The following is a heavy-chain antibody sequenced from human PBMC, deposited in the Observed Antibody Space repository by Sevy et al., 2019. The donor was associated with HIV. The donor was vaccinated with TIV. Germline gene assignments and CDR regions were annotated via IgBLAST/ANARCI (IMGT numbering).Heavy chain of an antibody. CDR1: GFTFRNFW. Sequence: GGSLRLSCAVSGFTFRNFWMSWVRQAPGKGLEWVANIRQDGSEKYYVDSVRDRFTISRDNAKNSLFLQLNSLRADDTAIYYCAKSYFGSGTSYGMDLWGRGITVTVSS. CDR2: IRQDGSEK. CDR3: AKSYFGSGTSYGMDL. D-gene: IGHD3-10*01. J-gene: IGHJ6*02. V-gene: IGHV3-7*01.